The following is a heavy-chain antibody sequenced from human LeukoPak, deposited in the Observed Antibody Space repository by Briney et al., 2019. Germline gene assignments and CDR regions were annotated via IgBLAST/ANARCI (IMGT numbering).Heavy chain of an antibody. CDR1: GLAFSVYA. CDR3: AKPISGGLAVTADWFHP. V-gene: IGHV3-23*01. Sequence: PGGSLRLSCAASGLAFSVYAMSWLRQPPGKGLEWVSTINANSISTSYAASVRGRFTISRDNSKNTLYLQLNTLRADDTATYYCAKPISGGLAVTADWFHPWGQGTLVVVSS. D-gene: IGHD6-19*01. J-gene: IGHJ5*01. CDR2: INANSIST.